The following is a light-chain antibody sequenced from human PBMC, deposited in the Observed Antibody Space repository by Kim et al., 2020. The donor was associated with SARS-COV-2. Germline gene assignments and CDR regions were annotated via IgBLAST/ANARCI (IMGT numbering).Light chain of an antibody. CDR3: QAWDSSTAI. Sequence: SYELTQPPSVSVSPGQTASLTCSGDKLGNKYASWFQQKPGQSPVVVIYQDTKRPSGIPARFSGSNSGNTATLTISGTQAMDEADYYCQAWDSSTAIFGGGTQLTVL. J-gene: IGLJ2*01. V-gene: IGLV3-1*01. CDR1: KLGNKY. CDR2: QDT.